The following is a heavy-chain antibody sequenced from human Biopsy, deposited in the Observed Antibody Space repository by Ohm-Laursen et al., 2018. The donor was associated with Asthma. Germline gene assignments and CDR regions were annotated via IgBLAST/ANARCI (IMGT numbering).Heavy chain of an antibody. D-gene: IGHD3-22*01. CDR3: ARQSGQDYGDSSGFDI. CDR1: GFVFSQCG. Sequence: SLRLSCAASGFVFSQCGMRWVRQGPGKGLEWVALVSSDGHNKYYEDSVKGRFTISRDNSRKRLYLQINRLTVEDSAVYFCARQSGQDYGDSSGFDIWGQGTKVAVSS. J-gene: IGHJ3*02. V-gene: IGHV3-30*03. CDR2: VSSDGHNK.